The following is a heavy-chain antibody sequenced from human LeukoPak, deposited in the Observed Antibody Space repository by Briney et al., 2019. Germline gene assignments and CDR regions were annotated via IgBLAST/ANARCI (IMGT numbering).Heavy chain of an antibody. V-gene: IGHV1-18*01. D-gene: IGHD3-10*01. Sequence: ASVKVSCKPSGYTFTSYGISWVRQAPGQGLEWMGWISAYNGNTNYAQQLQGRVTMTTDTSTSTAYMELRSLRSDDTAVYYCARDSRFVVYGSDAFDIWGQGTMVTVSS. CDR1: GYTFTSYG. CDR2: ISAYNGNT. J-gene: IGHJ3*02. CDR3: ARDSRFVVYGSDAFDI.